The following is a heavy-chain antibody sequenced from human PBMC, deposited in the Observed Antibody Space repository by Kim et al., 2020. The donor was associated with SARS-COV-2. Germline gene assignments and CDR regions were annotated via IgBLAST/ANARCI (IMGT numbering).Heavy chain of an antibody. J-gene: IGHJ4*02. CDR1: GGSISSGGYY. CDR3: ARGEKYYGSGTVDY. D-gene: IGHD3-10*01. CDR2: IYYSGST. Sequence: SETLSLTCTVSGGSISSGGYYWSWIRQHPGKGLEWIGYIYYSGSTYYNPSLKSRVTISVDTSKNQFSLKLSSVTAADTAVYYCARGEKYYGSGTVDYWGQGTLVTVSS. V-gene: IGHV4-31*03.